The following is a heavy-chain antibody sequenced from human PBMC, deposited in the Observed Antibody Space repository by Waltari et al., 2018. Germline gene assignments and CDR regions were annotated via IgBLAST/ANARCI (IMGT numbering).Heavy chain of an antibody. CDR1: GYSFTSYW. CDR3: ASPSAPYYYDSSARGAFDI. Sequence: EVQLVQSGAEVKKPGESLKISCKGSGYSFTSYWIGWVRQMPGKGLEWMGIIYPGDSDPRYSPSFQGQVTISADKSISTAYLQWSSLKASDTAMYYCASPSAPYYYDSSARGAFDIWGQGTMVTVSS. V-gene: IGHV5-51*03. J-gene: IGHJ3*02. D-gene: IGHD3-22*01. CDR2: IYPGDSDP.